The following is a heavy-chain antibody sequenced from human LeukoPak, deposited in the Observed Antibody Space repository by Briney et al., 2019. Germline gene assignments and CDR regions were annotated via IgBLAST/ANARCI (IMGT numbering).Heavy chain of an antibody. V-gene: IGHV4-61*01. D-gene: IGHD4-23*01. Sequence: PSETLSLTCTVSGYSISSGYYWSWIRQPPGKGLEWIGYIYYSGSTNYNPSLKSRVTISVDTSKNQFSLKLSSVTAADTAVYYCATGLRWSKFQFDYWGQGTLVTVSS. CDR3: ATGLRWSKFQFDY. CDR1: GYSISSGYY. CDR2: IYYSGST. J-gene: IGHJ4*02.